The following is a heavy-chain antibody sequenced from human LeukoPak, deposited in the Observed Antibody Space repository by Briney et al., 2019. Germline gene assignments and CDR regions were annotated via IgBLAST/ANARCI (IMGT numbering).Heavy chain of an antibody. CDR1: GASTSAFY. V-gene: IGHV4-59*01. J-gene: IGHJ3*01. Sequence: SETLSLTCTVSGASTSAFYWSWIRQSPGKGLEWIGYSYSGGNANYNPSLKSRVTITIDTSENQFSLRLTSVTAADTAVYFCAHSKRGGGYYINAFAFWGQGPLVTISS. CDR3: AHSKRGGGYYINAFAF. CDR2: SYSGGNA. D-gene: IGHD1-26*01.